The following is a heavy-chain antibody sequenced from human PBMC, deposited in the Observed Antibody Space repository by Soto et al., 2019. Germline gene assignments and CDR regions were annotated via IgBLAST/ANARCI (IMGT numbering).Heavy chain of an antibody. Sequence: EVHLLESGGGLVQPGGSLRLPCAASGFTFTYYAMSWVRQAPGKGLEWVSVISASGANTFYADSVKGRFTISRDNSKNTLYLQMNSLRAEDTAVYYCAKSTRRDGDYYYYYMDVWGKGTTVTVSS. CDR1: GFTFTYYA. D-gene: IGHD2-8*01. V-gene: IGHV3-23*01. CDR2: ISASGANT. CDR3: AKSTRRDGDYYYYYMDV. J-gene: IGHJ6*03.